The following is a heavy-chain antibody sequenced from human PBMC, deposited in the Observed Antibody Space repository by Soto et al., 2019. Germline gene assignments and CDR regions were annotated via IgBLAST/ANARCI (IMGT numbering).Heavy chain of an antibody. Sequence: QVQLVQSGAEVKKPGASVKVSCKASGYTFTSYGISWVRQAPGQGLEWMGWISAYNGNTNYAQKLQGRVTMTTDTSTSTGYMELRSLRSDDTAVYYCARDNVGATTTRRPFAYWGQGTLVTVSS. CDR1: GYTFTSYG. J-gene: IGHJ4*02. CDR3: ARDNVGATTTRRPFAY. D-gene: IGHD1-26*01. CDR2: ISAYNGNT. V-gene: IGHV1-18*01.